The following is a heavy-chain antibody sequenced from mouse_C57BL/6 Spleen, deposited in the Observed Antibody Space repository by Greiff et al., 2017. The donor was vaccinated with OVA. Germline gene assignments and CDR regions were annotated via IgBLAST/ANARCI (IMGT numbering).Heavy chain of an antibody. V-gene: IGHV1-22*01. J-gene: IGHJ4*01. D-gene: IGHD1-1*01. CDR2: INPNNGGT. CDR3: ARSVVDTMDY. Sequence: EVKLMESGPELVKPGASVKMSCKASGYTFTDYNMHWVKQSHGKSLEWIGYINPNNGGTSYNQKFKGKATLTVNKSSSTAYMELRSLTSEDSAVYYCARSVVDTMDYWGQGTSVTVSS. CDR1: GYTFTDYN.